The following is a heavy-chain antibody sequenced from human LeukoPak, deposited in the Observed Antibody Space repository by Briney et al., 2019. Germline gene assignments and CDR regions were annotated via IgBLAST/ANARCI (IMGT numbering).Heavy chain of an antibody. Sequence: KPGGSLRLSCEASGFTFSTYSMNWVRQAPGKGLEWVSSISSSSSFTYYADSVKGRFTISRDNAKNSLYLQMNSLRAEDTAVYYCAKALDGAFDYWGQGTLVTVSS. V-gene: IGHV3-21*01. CDR3: AKALDGAFDY. CDR1: GFTFSTYS. CDR2: ISSSSSFT. J-gene: IGHJ4*02. D-gene: IGHD4/OR15-4a*01.